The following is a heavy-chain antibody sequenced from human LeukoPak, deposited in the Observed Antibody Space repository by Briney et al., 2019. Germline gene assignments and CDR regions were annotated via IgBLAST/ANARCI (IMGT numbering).Heavy chain of an antibody. J-gene: IGHJ2*01. D-gene: IGHD4-11*01. CDR3: ATESRGLVTKVYWYFDL. CDR1: GGTFSSYV. CDR2: IIPIFGTA. Sequence: ASVTVSCKASGGTFSSYVISWVRQAPGQGLEWMGGIIPIFGTANYAQKFQGRVTITADESTSTAYMELSSLRSEDTAVYYCATESRGLVTKVYWYFDLWGRGTLVTVSS. V-gene: IGHV1-69*13.